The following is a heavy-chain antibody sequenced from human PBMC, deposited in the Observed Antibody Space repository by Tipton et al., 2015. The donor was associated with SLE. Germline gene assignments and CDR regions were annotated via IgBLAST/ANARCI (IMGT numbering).Heavy chain of an antibody. J-gene: IGHJ3*02. V-gene: IGHV4-4*07. CDR3: ARRGWVDAFDI. CDR2: IYSSGRT. D-gene: IGHD6-19*01. CDR1: GGAISTFY. Sequence: TLSLTCTVSGGAISTFYCSGVRQPAGKGLEWIGRIYSSGRTNYNPSLTSRVTMSVDTSRKQFSLKLTSVTAAETAVYYCARRGWVDAFDIWGQGTMVIVSS.